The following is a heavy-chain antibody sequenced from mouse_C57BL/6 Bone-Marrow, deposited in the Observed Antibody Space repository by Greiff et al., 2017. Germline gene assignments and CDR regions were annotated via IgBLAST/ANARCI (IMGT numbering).Heavy chain of an antibody. V-gene: IGHV1-81*01. Sequence: LVESGAELARPGASVKLSCKASGYTFTSYGISWVKQRTGQGLEWIGEIYPRSGNTYYNEKFKGKATLTADKSSSTAYMELRSLTSEDSAVYFCARDGPGGAYWGQGTLVTVSA. J-gene: IGHJ3*01. D-gene: IGHD1-2*01. CDR3: ARDGPGGAY. CDR1: GYTFTSYG. CDR2: IYPRSGNT.